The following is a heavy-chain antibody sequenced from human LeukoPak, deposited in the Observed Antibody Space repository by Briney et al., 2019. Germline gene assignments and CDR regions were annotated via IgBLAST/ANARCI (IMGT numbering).Heavy chain of an antibody. V-gene: IGHV4-34*01. J-gene: IGHJ5*02. CDR3: ARARNFDWFHTRGWFDP. Sequence: PSETPSLTCAVYGGSFSGYYWSWIRQPPGKGLEWIGEINHSGSTNYNPSLKSRVTISVDTSKNQFSLKLSSVTAADTAVYYCARARNFDWFHTRGWFDPWGQGTLVTVSS. CDR1: GGSFSGYY. D-gene: IGHD3-9*01. CDR2: INHSGST.